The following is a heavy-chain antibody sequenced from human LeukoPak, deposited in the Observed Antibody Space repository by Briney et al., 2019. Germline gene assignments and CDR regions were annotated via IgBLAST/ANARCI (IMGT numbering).Heavy chain of an antibody. V-gene: IGHV1-2*02. CDR1: GYTFTAYY. J-gene: IGHJ4*02. CDR2: INPNSGGT. D-gene: IGHD3-10*01. Sequence: GASVKVSCKASGYTFTAYYMHWVRQAPGQGLEWMGWINPNSGGTNYAQKFQGKVTMTTDTSTSTAYMELRSLRSDDTAVYYCARDGYGGIDYWGQGTLVTVSS. CDR3: ARDGYGGIDY.